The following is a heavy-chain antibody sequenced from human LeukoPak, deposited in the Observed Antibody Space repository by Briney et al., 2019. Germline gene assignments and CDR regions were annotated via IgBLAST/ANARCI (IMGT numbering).Heavy chain of an antibody. CDR2: IYSSGDT. Sequence: GGSLRLSCAASGSTVSGKYMSWVRQAPGKGLEWISLIYSSGDTYYPDSVRGRFTISRDTSKNTLYLQMNSLRAEDTAVYYCARGPPTCSTNCYGYLDYWGQGTLVTVSS. CDR3: ARGPPTCSTNCYGYLDY. J-gene: IGHJ4*02. D-gene: IGHD2-2*01. CDR1: GSTVSGKY. V-gene: IGHV3-53*01.